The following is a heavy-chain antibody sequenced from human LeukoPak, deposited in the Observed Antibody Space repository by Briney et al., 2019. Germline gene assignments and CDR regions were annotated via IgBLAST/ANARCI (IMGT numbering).Heavy chain of an antibody. CDR1: GGSISSYY. CDR2: IYYSGST. CDR3: ARDRDDYVWGSYRYAYYFDY. D-gene: IGHD3-16*02. Sequence: SETLSLTCTVSGGSISSYYWSWIRQPPGKGLEWIGYIYYSGSTNYNPSLKSRVTISVDTSKNQFSLKLSSVTAADTAVYYCARDRDDYVWGSYRYAYYFDYWGQGTLVTVSS. J-gene: IGHJ4*02. V-gene: IGHV4-59*01.